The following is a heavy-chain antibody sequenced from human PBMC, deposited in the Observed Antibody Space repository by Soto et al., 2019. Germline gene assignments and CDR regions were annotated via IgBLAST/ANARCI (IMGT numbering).Heavy chain of an antibody. CDR1: GFTFSSYW. CDR3: AREGNIVAASNAFDI. Sequence: GGSLRLSCAASGFTFSSYWMHWVRQAPGKGLVWVSRINSDGSSTSYADSVKGRFTISRDNAKNTLYLQMNSLRAEDTAVYYCAREGNIVAASNAFDIWGQGTMVTVSS. J-gene: IGHJ3*02. CDR2: INSDGSST. V-gene: IGHV3-74*01. D-gene: IGHD5-12*01.